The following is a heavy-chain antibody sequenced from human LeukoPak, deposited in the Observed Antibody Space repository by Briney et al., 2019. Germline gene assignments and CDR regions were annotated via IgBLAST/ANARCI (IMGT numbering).Heavy chain of an antibody. CDR2: ISSSSDYT. J-gene: IGHJ4*02. CDR1: GFTFSTYR. CDR3: ARDPADGGYGGDY. Sequence: PGGSLRLSCAASGFTFSTYRMNWVRQAPGKGLEWVSSISSSSDYTYYADSVKGRFTISRDNAENSLYLQLNSLRAEDTAVYYCARDPADGGYGGDYWGQGTLVTVSS. V-gene: IGHV3-21*03. D-gene: IGHD4-23*01.